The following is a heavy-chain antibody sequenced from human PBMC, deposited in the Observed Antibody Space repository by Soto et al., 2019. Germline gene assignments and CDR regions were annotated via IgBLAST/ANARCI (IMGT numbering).Heavy chain of an antibody. Sequence: EVQLVESGGGLVKPGRSLRLSCTASGFTFGDYAMSWFRQARGKGLEWVGFIRSKAYGGTTEYAASVKGRFTISRDDSKSIAYLQMNSLKTEDTAVYYCTRDHSGSEWLVGVYWGQGTLVTVSS. J-gene: IGHJ4*02. CDR2: IRSKAYGGTT. CDR1: GFTFGDYA. CDR3: TRDHSGSEWLVGVY. D-gene: IGHD6-19*01. V-gene: IGHV3-49*05.